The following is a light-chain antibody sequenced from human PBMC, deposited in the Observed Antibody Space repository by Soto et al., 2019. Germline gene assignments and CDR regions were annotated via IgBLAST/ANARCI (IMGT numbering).Light chain of an antibody. V-gene: IGKV3-20*01. CDR1: QSVSSSY. CDR2: GAS. Sequence: EIVLTQSPGTLSLSPGERATVSCRASQSVSSSYLAWYQQKPGQAPRLLIYGASSRAAGIPDRFSGSGSGPDFTLTISRLEPEDFAVYYCQRYGSSPLTFGGGTKLEIK. CDR3: QRYGSSPLT. J-gene: IGKJ4*01.